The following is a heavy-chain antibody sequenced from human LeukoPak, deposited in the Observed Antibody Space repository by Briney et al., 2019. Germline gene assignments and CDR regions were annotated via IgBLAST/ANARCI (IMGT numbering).Heavy chain of an antibody. D-gene: IGHD3-9*01. CDR2: ISGSGGST. CDR3: AKDVGPILTGCYEGYYFDY. J-gene: IGHJ4*02. CDR1: GFTFSSYA. V-gene: IGHV3-23*01. Sequence: GGSLRLSCAASGFTFSSYAMSWVRQAPGKGLGLVSAISGSGGSTYYADSVKGRFTISRDNSKNTLYLQMNSLRAEDTAVYYCAKDVGPILTGCYEGYYFDYWGQGTLVAVSS.